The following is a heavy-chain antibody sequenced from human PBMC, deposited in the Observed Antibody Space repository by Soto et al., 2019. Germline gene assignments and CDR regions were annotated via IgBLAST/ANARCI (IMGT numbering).Heavy chain of an antibody. J-gene: IGHJ4*02. Sequence: PGGSLRLSCAASGFTLSSYGMHWVRQAPGKGLEWVAVISYDGSHEYYADSVKGRFTISRDNSKNTLYLQMNSLRAEDTAMYYCAKDREILTGYYISPYFDYWGQGTLVTVSS. D-gene: IGHD3-9*01. V-gene: IGHV3-30*18. CDR2: ISYDGSHE. CDR1: GFTLSSYG. CDR3: AKDREILTGYYISPYFDY.